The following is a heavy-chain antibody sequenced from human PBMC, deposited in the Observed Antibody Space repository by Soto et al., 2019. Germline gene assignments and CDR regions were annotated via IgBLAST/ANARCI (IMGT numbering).Heavy chain of an antibody. J-gene: IGHJ4*02. CDR1: GGSFSGYY. Sequence: SETLSLTCAVYGGSFSGYYWSWIRQPPGKGLEGIGEINHSGSTNYNPSLKSRVTISVDTSKNQFSLKLSSVTAADTAVYYCARSQGGYGSGSYYNRQQSRGSPIDYWGQGTLVTVSS. V-gene: IGHV4-34*01. CDR2: INHSGST. CDR3: ARSQGGYGSGSYYNRQQSRGSPIDY. D-gene: IGHD3-10*01.